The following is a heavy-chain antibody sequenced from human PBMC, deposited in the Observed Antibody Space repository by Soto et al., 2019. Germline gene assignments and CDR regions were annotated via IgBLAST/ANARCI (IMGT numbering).Heavy chain of an antibody. CDR2: ISSRSSYI. V-gene: IGHV3-21*01. D-gene: IGHD1-1*01. Sequence: VSLRLSCAASGFTFSSYSMNWVRQAPGKGLEWVSAISSRSSYIYYADSVRDRFTISRDNAKNSLYLQMNSLRADDTAVYYCAKDSLTAEHFFDYWGQGTLVTVSS. CDR3: AKDSLTAEHFFDY. CDR1: GFTFSSYS. J-gene: IGHJ4*02.